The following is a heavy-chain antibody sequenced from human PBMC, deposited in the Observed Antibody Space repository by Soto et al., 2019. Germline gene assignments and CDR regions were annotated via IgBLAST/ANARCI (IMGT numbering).Heavy chain of an antibody. J-gene: IGHJ3*02. CDR2: LYYSGST. CDR3: ARHGGVTMVRGVLTTFDI. V-gene: IGHV4-59*08. D-gene: IGHD3-10*01. CDR1: GGSITSYY. Sequence: QVQLQESGPGLVKPSETLSLTCIVSGGSITSYYWSWIRQPPGKGLEWIGCLYYSGSTSYNPSLTGRVTTSVDTSKNRLSLKLGSVTAADTAIYYCARHGGVTMVRGVLTTFDIWGPGTVVTVSS.